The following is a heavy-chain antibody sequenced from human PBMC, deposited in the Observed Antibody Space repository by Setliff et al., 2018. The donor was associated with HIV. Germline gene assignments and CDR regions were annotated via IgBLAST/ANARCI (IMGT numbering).Heavy chain of an antibody. Sequence: PSETLSLTCAVSGGSISSDNWWTWVRQPPGKGLEWIGEIYHSEYTNYNASLKGRVTISVDTPKNQYSLNLKSVTAADTAVYYCARVREGFLPYDAFEIWGQGTMVTVSS. CDR3: ARVREGFLPYDAFEI. J-gene: IGHJ3*02. CDR1: GGSISSDNW. CDR2: IYHSEYT. D-gene: IGHD3-3*01. V-gene: IGHV4-4*02.